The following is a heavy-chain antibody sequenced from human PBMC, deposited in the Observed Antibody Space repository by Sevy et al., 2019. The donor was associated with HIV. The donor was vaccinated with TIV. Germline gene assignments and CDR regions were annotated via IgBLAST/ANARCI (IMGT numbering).Heavy chain of an antibody. V-gene: IGHV3-23*01. J-gene: IGHJ3*02. CDR1: GFTFSSYA. Sequence: GGSLRLSCAASGFTFSSYAMSWVRQAPGKGLEWVSSFSAGGTTYYADSVKGRFTISRDNSKNTLYLQMNSLRAEDTAVYYCAAHCSSTNCYVDAFDIWGQGTMVTVSS. CDR3: AAHCSSTNCYVDAFDI. CDR2: FSAGGTT. D-gene: IGHD2-2*01.